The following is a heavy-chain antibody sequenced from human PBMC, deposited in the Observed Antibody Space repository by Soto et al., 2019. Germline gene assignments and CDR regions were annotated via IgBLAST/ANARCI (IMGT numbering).Heavy chain of an antibody. D-gene: IGHD2-2*03. V-gene: IGHV4-30-2*01. J-gene: IGHJ6*02. CDR2: IYHSGST. CDR3: ARRHGFPYYYGMDV. Sequence: QLQLQESGSGLVKPSQTLSLTCAVSGGSISSGGYSWSWIRQPPGKGLEWIGYIYHSGSTYYNPSLKSRVTISVDRSKNQFSLKLSSVTAADTAVYYCARRHGFPYYYGMDVWGQGTTVTVSS. CDR1: GGSISSGGYS.